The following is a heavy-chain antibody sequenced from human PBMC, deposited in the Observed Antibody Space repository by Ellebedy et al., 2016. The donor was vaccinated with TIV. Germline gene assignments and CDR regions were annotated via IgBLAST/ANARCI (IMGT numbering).Heavy chain of an antibody. D-gene: IGHD6-13*01. V-gene: IGHV4-59*01. CDR3: ARGDSSSWYEYFQH. J-gene: IGHJ1*01. CDR2: IYYSGST. CDR1: GGSISSYY. Sequence: SETLSLTCTVSGGSISSYYWSWIRQPPGKGLEWIGYIYYSGSTNYNPSLKSRVTISVDTSKNQFSLKLSSVTAADTAVYYCARGDSSSWYEYFQHWGQGTLVTVSS.